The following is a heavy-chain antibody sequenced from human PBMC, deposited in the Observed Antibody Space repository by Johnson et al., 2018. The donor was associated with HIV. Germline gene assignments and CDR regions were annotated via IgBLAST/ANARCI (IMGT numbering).Heavy chain of an antibody. J-gene: IGHJ3*02. CDR2: ISYDGSDK. D-gene: IGHD1/OR15-1a*01. V-gene: IGHV3-30*03. CDR3: ARAHNWHSDAFDI. CDR1: GFTFSSYG. Sequence: QVLLVESGGGVVQPGRSLRLSCAASGFTFSSYGMNWVRQAPGKGLEWVAVISYDGSDKYYADSVKGRFTISRDNSKNTLYLQMNSLRAEDTAVYYCARAHNWHSDAFDIWGQGTMVTVSS.